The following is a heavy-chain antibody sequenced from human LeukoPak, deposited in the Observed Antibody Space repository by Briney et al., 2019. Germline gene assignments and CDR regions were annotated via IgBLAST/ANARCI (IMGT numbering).Heavy chain of an antibody. V-gene: IGHV3-74*01. CDR2: IKDDGSGT. Sequence: GGSLRLSCAASGFTFTKNWMHWVRQAPGKGLVWVSVIKDDGSGTTYADSVKGRFTISSDNAKNTVHLQVNSLRAEDTAIYYCSRDRFHAVESGGQGTVVSVSS. CDR3: SRDRFHAVES. CDR1: GFTFTKNW. D-gene: IGHD3-16*01. J-gene: IGHJ4*02.